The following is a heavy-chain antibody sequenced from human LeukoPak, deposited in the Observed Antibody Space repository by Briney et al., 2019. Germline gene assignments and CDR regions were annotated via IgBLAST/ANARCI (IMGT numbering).Heavy chain of an antibody. J-gene: IGHJ4*02. CDR3: AKASWRGYSYGSDSY. CDR1: GFTFSSYG. V-gene: IGHV3-30*18. D-gene: IGHD5-18*01. Sequence: PGRSLRLSCAASGFTFSSYGMHWVRQAPGKGLEWVAVISYDGSNKYYADSVKGRFTISRDNSKNTLYLQMNSLRAEDTAVYYYAKASWRGYSYGSDSYWGQGTLVTVSS. CDR2: ISYDGSNK.